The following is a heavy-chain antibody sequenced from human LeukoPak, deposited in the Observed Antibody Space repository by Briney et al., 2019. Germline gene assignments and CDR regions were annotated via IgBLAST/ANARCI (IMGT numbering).Heavy chain of an antibody. J-gene: IGHJ6*03. CDR1: GFTFSDYY. CDR3: TTGLRYCSSTSCHKKSIYYYYMDV. V-gene: IGHV3-71*01. Sequence: PGGSLRLSCAASGFTFSDYYMGWVRQAPGKGLEWVGIIRNKANGGTTEKTTSVKGRFTISRDDSKNTLYLQMNSLKTEDTAVYYCTTGLRYCSSTSCHKKSIYYYYMDVWGKGTTVTISS. D-gene: IGHD2-2*01. CDR2: IRNKANGGTT.